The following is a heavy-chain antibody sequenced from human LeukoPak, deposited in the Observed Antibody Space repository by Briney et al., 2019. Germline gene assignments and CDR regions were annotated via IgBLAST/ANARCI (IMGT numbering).Heavy chain of an antibody. CDR1: GFTFSSYG. D-gene: IGHD2-15*01. V-gene: IGHV3-21*01. CDR3: AREIVVVVAATDYYGLDV. Sequence: GGSLRLSCAASGFTFSSYGMNWIRQAPGKGLEWVSSISSSSSYIYYADSVKGRFTISRDNAKNSLYLQMNSLRAEDTAVYYCAREIVVVVAATDYYGLDVWGQGTTVTVSS. CDR2: ISSSSSYI. J-gene: IGHJ6*02.